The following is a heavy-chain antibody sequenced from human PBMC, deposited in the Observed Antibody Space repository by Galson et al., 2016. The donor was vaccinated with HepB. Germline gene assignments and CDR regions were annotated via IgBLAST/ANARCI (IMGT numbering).Heavy chain of an antibody. V-gene: IGHV3-21*01. D-gene: IGHD3-10*01. CDR1: GFTFSYYA. CDR3: ARDRNYYGSEVMAY. CDR2: ISNSGAYI. Sequence: SLRLSCAASGFTFSYYAMNWVRQAPGRGLEWVSSISNSGAYIYYADSVKGRFTISRNNANNSLYLRMSSLTAEDTAVYYCARDRNYYGSEVMAYWGQGTLVSVSS. J-gene: IGHJ4*02.